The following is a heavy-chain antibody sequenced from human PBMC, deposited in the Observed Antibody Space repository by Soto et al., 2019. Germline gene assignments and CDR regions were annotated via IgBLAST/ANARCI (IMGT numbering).Heavy chain of an antibody. CDR2: IYYSATT. J-gene: IGHJ4*02. Sequence: PSEPLSPTCPVFGVPIPSGAYYFGWISQPPWKGLEWIRYIYYSATTNYNPSLKSRLTISIDTSKNQFSLKLSSVTAADTAVYFCARWFRGVDFEFWGQGTPVT. CDR3: ARWFRGVDFEF. D-gene: IGHD3-10*01. V-gene: IGHV4-30-4*08. CDR1: GVPIPSGAYY.